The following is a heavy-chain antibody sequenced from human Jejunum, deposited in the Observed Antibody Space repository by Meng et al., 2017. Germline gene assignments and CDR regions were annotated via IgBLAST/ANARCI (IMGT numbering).Heavy chain of an antibody. J-gene: IGHJ4*02. V-gene: IGHV3-48*03. Sequence: GESLKISCAASGFTFSSYDMNWVRQAPGKGLEWISYITSGGTVVYYADSVKGRFTISRDNAKNSRFLQMNSLRAEDTAVYYCARDSWCDSSAYYIDYWGQGTLVTVSS. CDR2: ITSGGTVV. CDR1: GFTFSSYD. D-gene: IGHD3-22*01. CDR3: ARDSWCDSSAYYIDY.